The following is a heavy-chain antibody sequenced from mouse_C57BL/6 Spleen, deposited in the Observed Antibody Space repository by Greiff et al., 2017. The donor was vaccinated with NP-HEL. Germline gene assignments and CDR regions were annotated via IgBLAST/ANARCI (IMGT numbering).Heavy chain of an antibody. J-gene: IGHJ4*01. D-gene: IGHD1-1*01. CDR1: GFSLTSYG. V-gene: IGHV2-2*01. CDR2: IWSGGST. CDR3: ARKDGSSPMDY. Sequence: VMLVESGPGLVQPSQSLSITCTVSGFSLTSYGVHWVRQSPGKGLEWLGVIWSGGSTDYNAAFISRLSISKDNSKSQVFFKMNSLQADDTAIYYCARKDGSSPMDYWGQGTSVTVSS.